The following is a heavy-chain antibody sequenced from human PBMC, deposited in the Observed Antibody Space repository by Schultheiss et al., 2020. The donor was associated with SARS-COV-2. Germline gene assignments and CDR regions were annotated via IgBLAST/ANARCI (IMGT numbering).Heavy chain of an antibody. Sequence: ASVKVSCKASGYTFTSYGISWVRQAPGQGLEWMGWISAYNGNTNYAQKLQGRVTMTTDTSTSTAYMELRSLRSDDTAVYYCARDGGYDFWSGFSGWLDVWGQGTTVTVSS. J-gene: IGHJ6*02. CDR3: ARDGGYDFWSGFSGWLDV. V-gene: IGHV1-18*01. D-gene: IGHD3-3*01. CDR1: GYTFTSYG. CDR2: ISAYNGNT.